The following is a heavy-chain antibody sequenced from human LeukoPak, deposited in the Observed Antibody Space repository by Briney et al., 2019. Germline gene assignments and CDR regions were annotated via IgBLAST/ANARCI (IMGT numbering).Heavy chain of an antibody. D-gene: IGHD3-22*01. J-gene: IGHJ4*02. V-gene: IGHV3-48*02. CDR1: GFTFSTFH. CDR3: ARAGEGDSSGYYYESPSDY. Sequence: GGSLRLSCTASGFTFSTFHMHWVRQAPGKGLEWVSYINYHSQPTYYADSVKGRFTISRDNAKNSLYLQMNSLRDEDTAVYYCARAGEGDSSGYYYESPSDYWGQGTLVTVSS. CDR2: INYHSQPT.